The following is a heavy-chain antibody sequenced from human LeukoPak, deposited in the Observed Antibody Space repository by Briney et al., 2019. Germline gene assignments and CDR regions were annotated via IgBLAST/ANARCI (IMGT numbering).Heavy chain of an antibody. Sequence: ASVKVSCKASGYTFTRHGISWVRQAPGQGLEWMGWISAYNGDTKYAQNFQGRVTITTGTSTTTAYMELRSLGSDDTAVYYCARDPSNTSGNYPYFDYWGQGTLVTVSS. CDR2: ISAYNGDT. CDR3: ARDPSNTSGNYPYFDY. V-gene: IGHV1-18*01. D-gene: IGHD3-22*01. CDR1: GYTFTRHG. J-gene: IGHJ4*02.